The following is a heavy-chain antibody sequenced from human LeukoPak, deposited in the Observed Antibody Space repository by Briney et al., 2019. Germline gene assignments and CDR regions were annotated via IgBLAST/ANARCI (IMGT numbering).Heavy chain of an antibody. CDR2: IYYSGST. CDR3: ARGLLRGYSYGYDY. D-gene: IGHD5-18*01. J-gene: IGHJ4*02. V-gene: IGHV4-61*01. CDR1: GGSVSSGSYY. Sequence: SDTLSLTCTVSGGSVSSGSYYWSWIRQPPGKGLEWIGYIYYSGSTNYNPSLKSRVTISVDTSKNQFSLKLSSVTAADTAVYYCARGLLRGYSYGYDYWGQGTLVTVSS.